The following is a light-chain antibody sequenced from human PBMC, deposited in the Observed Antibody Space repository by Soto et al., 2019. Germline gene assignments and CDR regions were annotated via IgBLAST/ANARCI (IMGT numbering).Light chain of an antibody. CDR3: QQYSSYST. CDR1: QGISTY. Sequence: AIQFTQSPSSLSASVGDRVTITCRASQGISTYLAWYQQKPGKAPKLLIYDASSLESGVPSRFSGSGSGTEFTLTISSLQPDDFATYYCQQYSSYSTFGQGTKVDIK. V-gene: IGKV1-13*02. CDR2: DAS. J-gene: IGKJ1*01.